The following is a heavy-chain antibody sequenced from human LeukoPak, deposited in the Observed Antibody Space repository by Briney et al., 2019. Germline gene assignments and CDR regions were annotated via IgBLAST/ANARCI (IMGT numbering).Heavy chain of an antibody. CDR3: ARHARKRLTSNWDF. V-gene: IGHV4-59*08. CDR1: GGSISGFY. CDR2: IHYSGST. Sequence: SETLSLTCTVSGGSISGFYWSWIRQPPGKGLEWIGYIHYSGSTNYNPSLKSRVIVSLDTSKNQFSLRLSSVTAADTAVYYCARHARKRLTSNWDFWGQGTLVTVSS. D-gene: IGHD2-21*02. J-gene: IGHJ4*02.